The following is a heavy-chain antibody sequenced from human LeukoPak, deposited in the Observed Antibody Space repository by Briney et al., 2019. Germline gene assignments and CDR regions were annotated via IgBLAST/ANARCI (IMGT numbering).Heavy chain of an antibody. CDR2: IYYSGST. D-gene: IGHD5-18*01. Sequence: SETLSLTCTVSGGSISSYYWSWIRQPPGKGLEWIGYIYYSGSTNYNPSLKCRVTISVDTSKNQFSLKLSSVTAADTAVYYCARLGGPVDTAMVYFDYWGQGTLVTVSS. CDR1: GGSISSYY. V-gene: IGHV4-59*01. J-gene: IGHJ4*02. CDR3: ARLGGPVDTAMVYFDY.